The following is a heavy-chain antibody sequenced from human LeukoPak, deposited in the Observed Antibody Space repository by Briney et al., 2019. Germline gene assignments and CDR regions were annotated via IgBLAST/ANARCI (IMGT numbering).Heavy chain of an antibody. D-gene: IGHD2-2*01. CDR2: IYSSGTT. J-gene: IGHJ5*01. Sequence: SETLSFTCIVSGDSISGKYWSWIRRPAGKGLEWLGRIYSSGTTDYSPSLMSRVTMSLDTSENHISLRLRSVTAADTAVYYCARLDILVPRAVEWFDPWGQGTVVTVSS. V-gene: IGHV4-4*07. CDR1: GDSISGKY. CDR3: ARLDILVPRAVEWFDP.